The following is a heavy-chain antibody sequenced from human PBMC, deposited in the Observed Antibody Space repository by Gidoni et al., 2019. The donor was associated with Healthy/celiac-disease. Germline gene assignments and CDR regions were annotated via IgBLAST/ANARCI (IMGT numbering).Heavy chain of an antibody. J-gene: IGHJ6*02. CDR3: ARSIAVAGFREYRGMDV. Sequence: QLQLQESGPGLVKPSETLSLTCTVSGGSISSSSYYWGWIRQPPGKGLEWIGSIYYSGSTYYNPSLKSRVTISVDTSKNQFSLKLSSVTAADTAVYYCARSIAVAGFREYRGMDVWGQGTTVTVSS. D-gene: IGHD6-19*01. CDR1: GGSISSSSYY. V-gene: IGHV4-39*01. CDR2: IYYSGST.